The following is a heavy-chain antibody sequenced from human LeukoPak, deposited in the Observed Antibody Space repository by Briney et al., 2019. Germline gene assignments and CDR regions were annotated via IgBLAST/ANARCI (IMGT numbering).Heavy chain of an antibody. D-gene: IGHD3-9*01. CDR3: ARDHDWAFDL. CDR1: GFPFGSYV. V-gene: IGHV3-48*02. CDR2: INHNAEMI. Sequence: VEPGGSLRLSCEGSGFPFGSYVMSWVRQAPGKGLEWIAYINHNAEMIFYPDFVKGRFTISRDNPKKSLYLQMNALRYEDTAIYYRARDHDWAFDLWGQGTLVTVSS. J-gene: IGHJ4*02.